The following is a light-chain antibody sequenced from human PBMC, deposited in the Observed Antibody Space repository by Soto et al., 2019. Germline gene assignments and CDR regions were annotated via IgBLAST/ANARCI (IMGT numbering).Light chain of an antibody. CDR1: QGISDY. CDR3: QQTYTCPCT. CDR2: TAS. Sequence: DIRMTQSPSSLSASVGDTVTITCRASQGISDYLSWFQHKPGEAPKLLIYTASSLQGVVPLRFSGAGSRTDFSLTIRGLQPEDSATDSCQQTYTCPCTFGKGTRVDIK. V-gene: IGKV1-39*01. J-gene: IGKJ1*01.